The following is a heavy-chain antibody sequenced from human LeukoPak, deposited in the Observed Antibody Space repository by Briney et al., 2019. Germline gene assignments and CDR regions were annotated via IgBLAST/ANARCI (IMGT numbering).Heavy chain of an antibody. V-gene: IGHV4-4*02. J-gene: IGHJ4*02. CDR2: IYSTGEN. CDR1: GDSISSSTW. CDR3: ARLVNSGYDLGLDY. Sequence: SETLSLTCAVSGDSISSSTWWNWVRQPPGKGLEWIGEIYSTGENNKNPSLKSRVTISVDTSKNQFSLKLSSVTAADTAVYYCARLVNSGYDLGLDYWGQGTLVTVSS. D-gene: IGHD5-12*01.